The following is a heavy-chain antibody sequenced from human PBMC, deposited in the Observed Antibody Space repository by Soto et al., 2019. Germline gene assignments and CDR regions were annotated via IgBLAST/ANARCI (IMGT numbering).Heavy chain of an antibody. Sequence: SVKVSCKASGYTFTDYYLHWVRQAPGQGLEWMGWISPKSGDTKYAQNFQGRVTMTRDTSIRATYMELSSLTSDDTAVYYCAKLAYYHYAMDVWGQGTTVTVSS. CDR1: GYTFTDYY. CDR2: ISPKSGDT. V-gene: IGHV1-2*02. CDR3: AKLAYYHYAMDV. J-gene: IGHJ6*02.